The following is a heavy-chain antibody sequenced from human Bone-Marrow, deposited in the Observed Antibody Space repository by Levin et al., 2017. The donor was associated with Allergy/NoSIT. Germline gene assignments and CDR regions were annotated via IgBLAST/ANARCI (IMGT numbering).Heavy chain of an antibody. D-gene: IGHD3-9*01. CDR1: GYTFTSYG. CDR3: ARDDLVLRYFDWLTLDYGMDV. V-gene: IGHV1-18*01. J-gene: IGHJ6*02. CDR2: ISAYNGNT. Sequence: GESLKISCKASGYTFTSYGISWVRQAPGQGLEWMGWISAYNGNTNYAQKLQGRVTMTTDTSTSTAYMELRSLRSDDTAVYYCARDDLVLRYFDWLTLDYGMDVWGQGTTVTVSS.